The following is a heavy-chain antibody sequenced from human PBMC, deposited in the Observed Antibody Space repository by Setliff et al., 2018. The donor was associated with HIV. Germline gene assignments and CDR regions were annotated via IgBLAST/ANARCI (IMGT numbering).Heavy chain of an antibody. J-gene: IGHJ3*02. V-gene: IGHV1-2*06. CDR1: GYTFAGYY. Sequence: ASVKVSCKASGYTFAGYYMHWVRQAPGQGLEWMGRINPNSGGTNCAQKCQGRVTMTRDTSISTAYMELSRLRSDDTAVYYCARGTRVGANDAFDIWGQGTMVTVSS. D-gene: IGHD1-26*01. CDR3: ARGTRVGANDAFDI. CDR2: INPNSGGT.